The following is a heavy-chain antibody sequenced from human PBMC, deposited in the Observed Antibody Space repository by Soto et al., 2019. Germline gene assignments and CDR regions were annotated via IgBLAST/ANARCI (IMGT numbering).Heavy chain of an antibody. CDR3: AREKTTIGDFDY. CDR1: GGSISPYY. CDR2: IYFGGTT. J-gene: IGHJ4*02. D-gene: IGHD1-7*01. Sequence: PSETLSLTCTVSGGSISPYYWSWIRQPPGKGPEWIGYIYFGGTTNYNPSLKSRVTISVDTSKNQFSPKLSSVTAADTAVYYCAREKTTIGDFDYWGQGTLVTVSS. V-gene: IGHV4-59*01.